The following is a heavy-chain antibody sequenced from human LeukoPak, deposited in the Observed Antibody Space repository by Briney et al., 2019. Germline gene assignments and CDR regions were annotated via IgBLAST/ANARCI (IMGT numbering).Heavy chain of an antibody. CDR2: ISSSGSTI. Sequence: GGSLRLSCAASGFTFSSYEMNWGRQAPGKGLEWVSYISSSGSTIYYADSVKGRFTISRDNAKNSLYLQMNSLRTEDTALHYCAKDITGKGSGWYFWYYYYGMDVWGQGTTVTVSS. V-gene: IGHV3-48*03. J-gene: IGHJ6*02. CDR1: GFTFSSYE. CDR3: AKDITGKGSGWYFWYYYYGMDV. D-gene: IGHD6-19*01.